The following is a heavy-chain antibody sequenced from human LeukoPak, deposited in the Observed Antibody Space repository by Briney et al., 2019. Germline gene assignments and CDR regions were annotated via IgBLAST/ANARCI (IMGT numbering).Heavy chain of an antibody. CDR3: TTCAPDRYWFAP. D-gene: IGHD2-21*01. J-gene: IGHJ5*02. V-gene: IGHV4-59*08. CDR2: IDYSGYT. Sequence: SDTLSLTCNLSEGFISHDYWVWVRQPPGKGLEWIAYIDYSGYTDYNPSVKSRVTMSIDTSKGQLTLHLRAVSAADTAIYYCTTCAPDRYWFAPWGQGIQVIVSS. CDR1: EGFISHDY.